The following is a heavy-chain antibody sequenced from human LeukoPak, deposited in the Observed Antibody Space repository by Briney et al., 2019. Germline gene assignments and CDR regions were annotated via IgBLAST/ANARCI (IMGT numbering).Heavy chain of an antibody. CDR3: WVNYHNDIYPFDF. J-gene: IGHJ4*02. CDR1: GLTFSSHG. V-gene: IGHV3-64D*06. CDR2: ISRNGESA. D-gene: IGHD3-16*02. Sequence: GGSLRLSCSASGLTFSSHGMNWVRQAPGKGLEYLSAISRNGESAYYADSVKGRFTVSRDNSNNTLYLHMTSLKVEDTAVYFCWVNYHNDIYPFDFWGQEALVTVSS.